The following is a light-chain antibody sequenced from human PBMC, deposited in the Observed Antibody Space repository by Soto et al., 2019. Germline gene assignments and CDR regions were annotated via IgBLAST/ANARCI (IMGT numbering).Light chain of an antibody. CDR2: DVS. CDR1: SSDVGGYNY. V-gene: IGLV2-14*03. J-gene: IGLJ2*01. CDR3: SSYTRSSTVV. Sequence: QSVLTQPASVSGSPGQSITISCTGASSDVGGYNYVSWYQQHPGKVPKLMIYDVSNRPSGVSNRFSGSKSGNTASLTISGLQAEDESDYYCSSYTRSSTVVFGGGTQLTVL.